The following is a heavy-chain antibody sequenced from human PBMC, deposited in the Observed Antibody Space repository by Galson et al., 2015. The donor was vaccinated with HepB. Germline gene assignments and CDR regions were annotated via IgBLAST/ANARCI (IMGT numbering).Heavy chain of an antibody. D-gene: IGHD4-11*01. CDR1: GFTFSSYA. CDR2: ISSSGGTT. V-gene: IGHV3-23*01. J-gene: IGHJ4*02. Sequence: SLRLSCAASGFTFSSYAMNWVRQAPGKGLEWVSAISSSGGTTYYAASVRGRFTISRDNSKNTLYLQLNSLRAEDTAVYYCAKDRIRHSNYGVCDYWGQGTLVTVSS. CDR3: AKDRIRHSNYGVCDY.